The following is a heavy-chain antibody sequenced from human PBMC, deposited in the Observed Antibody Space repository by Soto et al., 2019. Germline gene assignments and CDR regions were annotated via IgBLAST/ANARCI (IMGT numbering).Heavy chain of an antibody. D-gene: IGHD6-19*01. J-gene: IGHJ4*02. CDR2: TNSDGSDT. CDR1: GFTFSSYW. CDR3: ARDRGWSLFDY. V-gene: IGHV3-74*01. Sequence: PGESLKISCEASGFTFSSYWMYWVRQAPGKGLVWVSRTNSDGSDTSYADSVKGRFTISRDNAKNTLYLQMNSLRAEDTAVYYCARDRGWSLFDYWGQGTLVTVSS.